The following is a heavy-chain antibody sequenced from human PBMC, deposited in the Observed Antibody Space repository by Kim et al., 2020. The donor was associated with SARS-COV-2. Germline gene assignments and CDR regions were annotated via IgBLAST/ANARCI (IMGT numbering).Heavy chain of an antibody. V-gene: IGHV3-23*01. J-gene: IGHJ6*01. CDR3: TKAKYYNCSFCHFYYYCG. CDR1: GFTFSSYA. CDR2: ISGAGGST. D-gene: IGHD1-26*01. Sequence: GGSLRLSCAASGFTFSSYAMSWVRQAPGKGLEWVSAISGAGGSTYQAASVKGLFTISRDNSKTTLYLQINILRAEATAFYYCTKAKYYNCSFCHFYYYCG.